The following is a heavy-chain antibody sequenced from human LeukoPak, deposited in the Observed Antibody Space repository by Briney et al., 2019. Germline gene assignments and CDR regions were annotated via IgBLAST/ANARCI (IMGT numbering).Heavy chain of an antibody. V-gene: IGHV3-48*04. CDR3: TRNFGL. Sequence: GGSLRLSCAVSGFTFSSCSMNWVRQAPGKGLEWVSYISSSGGTIYYADSVQGRFTISRDNAKNSLYLQMIGLRAEDTAVYYCTRNFGLWGRGTLVTVSS. CDR2: ISSSGGTI. J-gene: IGHJ2*01. CDR1: GFTFSSCS.